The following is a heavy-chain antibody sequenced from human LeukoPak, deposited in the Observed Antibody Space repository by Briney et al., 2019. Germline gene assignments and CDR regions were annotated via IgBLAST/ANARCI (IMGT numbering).Heavy chain of an antibody. CDR3: AKGYYGSGSYGWFDY. Sequence: GVLRLSCAASGFTFSSYGMSWVRQAPGKGLEWVSVISGSGGSTYYADSVKGRFTISRDNSKNTLFLHMNSLRAEDTAVYSCAKGYYGSGSYGWFDYWGQGTLVTVSS. CDR1: GFTFSSYG. V-gene: IGHV3-23*01. J-gene: IGHJ4*02. CDR2: ISGSGGST. D-gene: IGHD3-10*01.